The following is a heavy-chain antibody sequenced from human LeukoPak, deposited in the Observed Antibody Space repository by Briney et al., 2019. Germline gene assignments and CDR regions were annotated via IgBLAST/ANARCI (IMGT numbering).Heavy chain of an antibody. CDR3: ARQADTMIVVDSAFDI. V-gene: IGHV5-51*01. CDR1: GYSFTSYW. CDR2: IYPGDSDT. Sequence: GESLKISCKGSGYSFTSYWIGWVRQMPGKGLEWMGIIYPGDSDTRYSPSFQGQVTISADKSISTAYLQWSSLKASDTAMYYCARQADTMIVVDSAFDIWGQGTMVTVSS. J-gene: IGHJ3*02. D-gene: IGHD3-22*01.